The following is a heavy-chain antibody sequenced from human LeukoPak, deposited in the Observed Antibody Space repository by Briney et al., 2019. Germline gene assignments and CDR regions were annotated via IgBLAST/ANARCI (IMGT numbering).Heavy chain of an antibody. CDR3: AKALRTTGYYYHYMDV. D-gene: IGHD1-7*01. CDR2: ISGSGGST. V-gene: IGHV3-23*01. Sequence: GGSLRLSCAASGFTFSSYAMSWVRQAPGKGLEWVSAISGSGGSTYYADSVKGRFTISRDNSKNTLYLQMNSLRAEDTAVYYCAKALRTTGYYYHYMDVWGKGTTVTVSS. CDR1: GFTFSSYA. J-gene: IGHJ6*03.